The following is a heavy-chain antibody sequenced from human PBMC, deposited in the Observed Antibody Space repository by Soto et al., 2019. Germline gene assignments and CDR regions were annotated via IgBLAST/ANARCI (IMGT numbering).Heavy chain of an antibody. Sequence: ASVKVSCKASGYTFSSYAMHWVRQAPGQRLEWMGWINAGYGNAKSSQKFQDRVTISRDTSASTAYMELTSLRSEDTAVYYCARDTGDGTFDYWGQGTLVTVSS. D-gene: IGHD7-27*01. CDR3: ARDTGDGTFDY. CDR2: INAGYGNA. J-gene: IGHJ4*02. CDR1: GYTFSSYA. V-gene: IGHV1-3*01.